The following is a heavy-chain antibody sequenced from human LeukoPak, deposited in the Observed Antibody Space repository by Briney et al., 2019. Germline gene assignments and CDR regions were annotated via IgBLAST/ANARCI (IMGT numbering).Heavy chain of an antibody. V-gene: IGHV4-39*07. CDR3: ARNPKLHFDY. CDR2: IYYSGST. J-gene: IGHJ4*02. CDR1: GGSISSSSYY. D-gene: IGHD4-23*01. Sequence: SETLSLTCTVSGGSISSSSYYWGWIRQPPGKGPEWIGSIYYSGSTYYNPSHKSRVTISVDTSKNQFFLKLSSVTAADTAVYYCARNPKLHFDYWGQGTLVTVSS.